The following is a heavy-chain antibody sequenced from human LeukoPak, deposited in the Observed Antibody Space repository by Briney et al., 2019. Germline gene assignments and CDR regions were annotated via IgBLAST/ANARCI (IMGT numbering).Heavy chain of an antibody. J-gene: IGHJ4*02. Sequence: ASVKVSCKASGGTFSSYAISWVRQAPGQGLEWMGRITPKSGVTSYAQNFQGRVTMTRDTSIGTAYMELNRLRFDDTALYYCARIYLKSGYTYFDQWGQGTLITVSS. V-gene: IGHV1-2*06. D-gene: IGHD5-18*01. CDR1: GGTFSSYA. CDR2: ITPKSGVT. CDR3: ARIYLKSGYTYFDQ.